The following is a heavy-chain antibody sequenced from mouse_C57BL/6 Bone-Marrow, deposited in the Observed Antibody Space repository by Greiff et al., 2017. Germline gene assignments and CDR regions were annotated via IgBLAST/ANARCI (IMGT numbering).Heavy chain of an antibody. CDR2: IYPRDGST. CDR1: GYTFTSYY. CDR3: ARGYTIY. D-gene: IGHD5-1-1*01. Sequence: LVESGPELVKPGASVKLSCKASGYTFTSYYINWVKQRPGQGLEWIGWIYPRDGSTKYNEKFKGKATLTVAKSSSTAYMELHSLTSEDSAVYFCARGYTIYWGQGTTLTVSS. V-gene: IGHV1-85*01. J-gene: IGHJ2*01.